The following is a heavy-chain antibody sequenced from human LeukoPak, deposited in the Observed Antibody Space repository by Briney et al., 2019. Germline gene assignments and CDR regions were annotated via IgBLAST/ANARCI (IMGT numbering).Heavy chain of an antibody. D-gene: IGHD3-22*01. J-gene: IGHJ4*02. CDR3: ARSVDYFDNTGPHMMFDY. CDR1: GDSITSHY. CDR2: MYYTGIT. V-gene: IGHV4-59*07. Sequence: SDTLSLTCNVSGDSITSHYWNWFRQPPGKGLEWIGYMYYTGITKYNPSLKSRVTMSVDTSKNQFFLRLTSVTAADTAVYHCARSVDYFDNTGPHMMFDYWGPGSLVTVSS.